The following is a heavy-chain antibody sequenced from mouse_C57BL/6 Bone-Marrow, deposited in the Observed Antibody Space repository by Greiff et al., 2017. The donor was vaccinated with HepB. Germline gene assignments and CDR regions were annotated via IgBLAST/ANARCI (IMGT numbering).Heavy chain of an antibody. J-gene: IGHJ2*01. CDR2: IYPGDGDT. CDR1: GYAFSSSW. CDR3: ARTKNYYYGSSVDYDD. Sequence: VQLQQSGPELVKPGASVKISCKASGYAFSSSWMNWVKQRPGKGLEWIGRIYPGDGDTNYNGKFKGKATLTADKSSSTAYMQLSSLTSEASAVDFGARTKNYYYGSSVDYDDGGQGTTLTVSA. D-gene: IGHD1-1*01. V-gene: IGHV1-82*01.